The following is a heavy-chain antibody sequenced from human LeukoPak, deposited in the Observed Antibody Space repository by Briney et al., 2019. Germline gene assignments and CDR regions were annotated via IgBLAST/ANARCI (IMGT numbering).Heavy chain of an antibody. CDR2: FYLGGRT. D-gene: IGHD3-16*01. CDR1: GDSISSGSYY. CDR3: ARQGANLFIDY. V-gene: IGHV4-39*01. Sequence: PSETLSLTCAVSGDSISSGSYYWGWIRQPPGKGLEWIGSFYLGGRTYYNPSLKSRVTISVDTSKDQFSLKLSSVTAAETAVYYCARQGANLFIDYWGQGTLVTVSS. J-gene: IGHJ4*02.